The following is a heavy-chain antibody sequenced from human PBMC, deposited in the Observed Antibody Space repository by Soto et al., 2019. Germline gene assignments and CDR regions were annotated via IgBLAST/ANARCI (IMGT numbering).Heavy chain of an antibody. Sequence: GGSLRLSCAASGFTFSNAWMSWVRQAPGKGLEWVGRIKSKTDGGTTDYAAPVKGRFTISRDDSKNTLYLQMNSLKTEDTAVYYCTTDHRAMVTSFDYWGQGTLVTVSS. V-gene: IGHV3-15*01. D-gene: IGHD5-18*01. CDR3: TTDHRAMVTSFDY. CDR2: IKSKTDGGTT. CDR1: GFTFSNAW. J-gene: IGHJ4*02.